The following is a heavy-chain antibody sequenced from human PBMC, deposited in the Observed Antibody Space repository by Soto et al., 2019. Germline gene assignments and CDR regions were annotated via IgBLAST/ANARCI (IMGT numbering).Heavy chain of an antibody. J-gene: IGHJ4*02. CDR2: IIPYYNTL. V-gene: IGHV1-69*01. CDR1: EGTFNSYA. CDR3: ASGASRWYPYFFDS. D-gene: IGHD6-13*01. Sequence: QAQVVQSGAEVRKPGSSVKLSCKASEGTFNSYAIAWVRQAPGQGLEWMGEIIPYYNTLNYAQKFQDRVTIPADDSTNTVYMELSSLRSDDTAVYFCASGASRWYPYFFDSWAQGTLVTVSS.